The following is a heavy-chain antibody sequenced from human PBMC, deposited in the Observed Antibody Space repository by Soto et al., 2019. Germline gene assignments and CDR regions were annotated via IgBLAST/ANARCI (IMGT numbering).Heavy chain of an antibody. Sequence: EVQLVQSGAEVKKPGESLKISCKGSGYTFTNYWIGWVRQMPGKGLEWMGFIYPDDSDTKYSPSFQGQVTISADKSISTAYLHWSSLKASDTAMYYCARRARGQSSGYYLNSFDIWGHGTMVTVSS. V-gene: IGHV5-51*01. D-gene: IGHD3-22*01. CDR2: IYPDDSDT. CDR3: ARRARGQSSGYYLNSFDI. CDR1: GYTFTNYW. J-gene: IGHJ3*02.